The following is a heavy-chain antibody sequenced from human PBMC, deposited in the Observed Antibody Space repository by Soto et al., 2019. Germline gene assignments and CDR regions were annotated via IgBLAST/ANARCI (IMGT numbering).Heavy chain of an antibody. D-gene: IGHD2-2*02. Sequence: SVKVSCKASGGTFSSYAISWVRQAPGQGLEWMGGIIPIFGTANYAQKFQGRVTITADESTSTAYMELSSLRSEDTAVYYCSSAYCISTSCYRTYYGMDVWGQGTTVTVSS. V-gene: IGHV1-69*13. CDR1: GGTFSSYA. CDR2: IIPIFGTA. CDR3: SSAYCISTSCYRTYYGMDV. J-gene: IGHJ6*02.